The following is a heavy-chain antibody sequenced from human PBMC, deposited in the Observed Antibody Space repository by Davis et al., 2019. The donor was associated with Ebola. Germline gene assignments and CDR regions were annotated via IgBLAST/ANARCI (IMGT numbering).Heavy chain of an antibody. CDR1: GYTFTSYD. D-gene: IGHD2-15*01. Sequence: ASVKVSCKASGYTFTSYDVHWVRQATGQGLEWMGWISAYNGNTNYAQKLQGRVTMTTDTSTSTAYMELRSLRSDDTAVYYCARECSDGVHWWFDPWGQGTLVTASS. CDR3: ARECSDGVHWWFDP. V-gene: IGHV1-18*01. CDR2: ISAYNGNT. J-gene: IGHJ5*02.